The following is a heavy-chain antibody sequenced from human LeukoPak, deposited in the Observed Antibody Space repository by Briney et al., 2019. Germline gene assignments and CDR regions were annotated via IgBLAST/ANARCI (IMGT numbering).Heavy chain of an antibody. CDR3: ARGTGRLQPAFGI. Sequence: GGSLRLSCAASGITFSTYSMNWVRQAPGKGLEWVSYISSGSSTIYYADSVKGRFTISRDNAKNSLYLQMSSLRDEDTAVYYCARGTGRLQPAFGIWGQGTMVTVSS. CDR1: GITFSTYS. V-gene: IGHV3-48*02. J-gene: IGHJ3*02. CDR2: ISSGSSTI. D-gene: IGHD1-1*01.